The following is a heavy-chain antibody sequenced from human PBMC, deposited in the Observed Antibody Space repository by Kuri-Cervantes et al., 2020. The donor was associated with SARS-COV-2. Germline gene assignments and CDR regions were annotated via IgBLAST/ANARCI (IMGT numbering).Heavy chain of an antibody. J-gene: IGHJ4*02. V-gene: IGHV4-39*01. CDR3: ARHLRFLEGLLYPFNY. D-gene: IGHD3-3*01. CDR2: IYYSGST. CDR1: GGSISSSSYY. Sequence: GSLRLSCTVSGGSISSSSYYWGWIRQPPGKGLEWIGSIYYSGSTYYNPSLKSRVTISVDTSKNQFSLKLSSVTAADTAVYYCARHLRFLEGLLYPFNYWGQGTLVTVSS.